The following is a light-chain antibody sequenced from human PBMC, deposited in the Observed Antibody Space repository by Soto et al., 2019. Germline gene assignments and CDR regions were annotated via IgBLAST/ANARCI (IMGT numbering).Light chain of an antibody. Sequence: QYVLPQPPSESGSPGQSVTISCPGTSSDVGGYNYVSWYQQHPGKAPKLMIYEVSERPSGVPDRFSGSKSGNTASLTVSGLQAEDEADYYCSSYAGSTLYVFGTGTKVTVL. J-gene: IGLJ1*01. CDR3: SSYAGSTLYV. V-gene: IGLV2-8*01. CDR1: SSDVGGYNY. CDR2: EVS.